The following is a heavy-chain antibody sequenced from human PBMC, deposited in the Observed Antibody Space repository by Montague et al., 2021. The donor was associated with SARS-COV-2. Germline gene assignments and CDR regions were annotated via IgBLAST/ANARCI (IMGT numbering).Heavy chain of an antibody. J-gene: IGHJ5*02. D-gene: IGHD1-26*01. CDR3: ARLRRGTYYVSFDP. CDR2: TNHSGST. V-gene: IGHV4-34*01. Sequence: SETLSLTCAVYGGSFSGYYWSWIRQPPGKGLEWIGETNHSGSTNYNPSLKSRVTMSIDTSKNQFSLSLSSVTAADSAVYYCARLRRGTYYVSFDPWGQGALVSVSS. CDR1: GGSFSGYY.